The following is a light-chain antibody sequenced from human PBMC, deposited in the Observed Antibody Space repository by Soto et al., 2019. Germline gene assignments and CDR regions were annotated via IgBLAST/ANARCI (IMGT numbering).Light chain of an antibody. Sequence: EIVLTQSPATLSLSPGETATLSCRASQSVSSHLAWYQQKPGQAPRLLIYDASTRATGIPARFSGSGSGTDFTLTISSLEPEDFAVYYCQQRFNWPPITFGQGTRLEIK. CDR3: QQRFNWPPIT. CDR1: QSVSSH. CDR2: DAS. V-gene: IGKV3-11*01. J-gene: IGKJ5*01.